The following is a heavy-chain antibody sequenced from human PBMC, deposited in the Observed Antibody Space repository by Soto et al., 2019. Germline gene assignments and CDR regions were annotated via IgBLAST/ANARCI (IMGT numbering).Heavy chain of an antibody. CDR2: IYHNGSP. D-gene: IGHD2-21*01. Sequence: QVQLRQSGPGLVKTSGTLSLTCAVSGGSVSSTNWWTWVRQPPGKRLEWIGEIYHNGSPTYTPSLRGRDSILVAQSNNQFSLRLRSVTAADTAVYYCAARPPRIVVTLLPIPTWGRGSQVTVSS. CDR3: AARPPRIVVTLLPIPT. CDR1: GGSVSSTNW. V-gene: IGHV4-4*02. J-gene: IGHJ5*02.